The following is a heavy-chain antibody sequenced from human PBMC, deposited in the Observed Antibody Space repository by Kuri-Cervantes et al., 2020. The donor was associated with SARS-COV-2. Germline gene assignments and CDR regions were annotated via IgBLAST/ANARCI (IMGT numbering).Heavy chain of an antibody. D-gene: IGHD7-27*01. CDR2: FDPEDGET. Sequence: ASVKVSCKVSGYTLTELSMHWVRQAPGKGLEWMGGFDPEDGETIYAQKFQGRVTMTEDTSTDTAYMELSSLRSEDTAVYYCASGPRTGESSLYYYYMDVWGKGTTVTVSS. CDR3: ASGPRTGESSLYYYYMDV. CDR1: GYTLTELS. J-gene: IGHJ6*03. V-gene: IGHV1-24*01.